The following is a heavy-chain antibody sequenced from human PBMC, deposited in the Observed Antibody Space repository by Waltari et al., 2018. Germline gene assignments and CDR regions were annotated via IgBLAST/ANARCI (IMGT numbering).Heavy chain of an antibody. CDR1: GGYISSYY. D-gene: IGHD6-19*01. J-gene: IGHJ4*02. Sequence: QVQLQESGPGLATPSEPLSLTCTVSGGYISSYYRSWIRQPAGKGLEWIGRIYTSGSNNYNPSLKSRVTMSVDTSKNQFSLKLSSVTAADTAVYYCASQTALSGWYEDYWGQGTLVTVSS. CDR3: ASQTALSGWYEDY. CDR2: IYTSGSN. V-gene: IGHV4-4*07.